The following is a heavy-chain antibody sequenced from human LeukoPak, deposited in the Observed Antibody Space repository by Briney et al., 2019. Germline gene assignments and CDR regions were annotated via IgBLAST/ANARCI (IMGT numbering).Heavy chain of an antibody. D-gene: IGHD2-8*02. CDR2: ISSTSSYK. Sequence: GGALRLSCAASGFTLSSYSMNWVRQAPGKGLEWVSSISSTSSYKYYADSVKGRFTISRDNAKNSLYLQMNSLRADDTAVYYCARYNTGSVDYWGQGTLVTVSS. J-gene: IGHJ4*02. V-gene: IGHV3-21*01. CDR3: ARYNTGSVDY. CDR1: GFTLSSYS.